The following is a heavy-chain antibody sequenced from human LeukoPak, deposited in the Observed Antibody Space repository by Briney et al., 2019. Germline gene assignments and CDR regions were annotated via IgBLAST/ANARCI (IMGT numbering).Heavy chain of an antibody. J-gene: IGHJ6*03. Sequence: SAAASVVPFSNSWRKWVRQSPGKGLEWVANIKQDGSETYYVDSVKGRFTITRDNAKNSLYLQMNSLRAEDTAVYYCAREEQLWGYYYMDVWGKGTTVTVSS. CDR2: IKQDGSET. CDR3: AREEQLWGYYYMDV. CDR1: VVPFSNSW. D-gene: IGHD6-6*01. V-gene: IGHV3-7*01.